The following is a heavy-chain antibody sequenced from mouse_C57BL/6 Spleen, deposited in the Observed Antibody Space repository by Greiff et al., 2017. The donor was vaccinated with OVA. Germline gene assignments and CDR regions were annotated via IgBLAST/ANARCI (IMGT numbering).Heavy chain of an antibody. V-gene: IGHV1-81*01. CDR2: IYPRSGNT. Sequence: QVQLQQSGAELARPGASVKLSCKASGYTFTSYGISWVKQRTGQGLEWIGEIYPRSGNTYYNEKFKGKATLTADKSSSTAYMELRSLTSEDSAVYFCARCYYGSSDYWYFDVWGTGTTVTVSS. D-gene: IGHD1-1*01. CDR3: ARCYYGSSDYWYFDV. J-gene: IGHJ1*03. CDR1: GYTFTSYG.